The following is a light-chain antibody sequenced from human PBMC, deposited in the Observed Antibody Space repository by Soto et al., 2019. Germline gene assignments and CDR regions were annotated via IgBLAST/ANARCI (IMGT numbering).Light chain of an antibody. CDR3: QQCGSSPPYT. V-gene: IGKV3-20*01. CDR1: QSVSSNN. CDR2: GAF. Sequence: EIVLTQSPGTLSLSPGEGATLSCRASQSVSSNNLAWYQQKPGRAPRLLIYGAFNRASDIPHRFSGSGSGTDFTLTISRLEPEDVAVYYCQQCGSSPPYTFGQGTRLEIK. J-gene: IGKJ2*01.